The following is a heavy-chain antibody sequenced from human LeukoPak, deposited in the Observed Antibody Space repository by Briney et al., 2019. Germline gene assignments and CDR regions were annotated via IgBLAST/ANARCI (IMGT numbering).Heavy chain of an antibody. CDR2: ISSSSSTI. J-gene: IGHJ6*03. V-gene: IGHV3-48*01. D-gene: IGHD2-21*02. CDR1: GFTFSSYR. CDR3: AREGGGDPFCYYYYYMDV. Sequence: PGGSLRLSCAASGFTFSSYRKNWVRQAPGKGLEWVSYISSSSSTIYYADSVKGRFTISRDNAKNSLYLQMNSLRAEDTAVYYCAREGGGDPFCYYYYYMDVWGKGTTVTVSS.